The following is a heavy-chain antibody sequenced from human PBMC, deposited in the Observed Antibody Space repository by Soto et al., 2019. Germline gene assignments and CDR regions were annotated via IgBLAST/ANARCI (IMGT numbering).Heavy chain of an antibody. CDR3: ARDVSSDTTGFRGYDL. V-gene: IGHV1-69*01. CDR1: GGTVSSYA. J-gene: IGHJ4*02. CDR2: LIPTCVTA. Sequence: QLHLVKSGAEVKKAGSSGKVSCKASGGTVSSYAITWVRHAPGKGLEWMGGLIPTCVTANYAPKFQGRITITADESTRTAYKGLSGLTSEDTAIYYCARDVSSDTTGFRGYDLWGQGTQVTVSS. D-gene: IGHD3-10*01.